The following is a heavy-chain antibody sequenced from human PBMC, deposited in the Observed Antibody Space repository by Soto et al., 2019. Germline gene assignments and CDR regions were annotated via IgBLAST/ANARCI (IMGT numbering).Heavy chain of an antibody. CDR1: GYSFTSYW. V-gene: IGHV5-51*01. J-gene: IGHJ4*02. CDR3: ARVRDTAMVYFDY. Sequence: PGESLKISCKGSGYSFTSYWIGWVRQMPGKGLEWMGIIYPGGSDTRYSPSFQGQVTISADKSISTAYLQWSSLKASDTAMYYCARVRDTAMVYFDYWGQGTLVTVSS. CDR2: IYPGGSDT. D-gene: IGHD5-18*01.